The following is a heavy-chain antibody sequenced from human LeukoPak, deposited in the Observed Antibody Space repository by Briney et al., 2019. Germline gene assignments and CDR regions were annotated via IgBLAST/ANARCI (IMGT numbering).Heavy chain of an antibody. CDR2: INPNSGGT. D-gene: IGHD2-2*01. CDR3: ARARLGYCSSTSCPLYY. V-gene: IGHV1-2*02. Sequence: ASVKVSCKASGYTFTGYYMHWVRQAPGQGLEWMGWINPNSGGTNYAQKFQGRVTMTRDTSISTAYMELSRLRSDDTAVYYCARARLGYCSSTSCPLYYWGQGTLVTVSS. J-gene: IGHJ4*02. CDR1: GYTFTGYY.